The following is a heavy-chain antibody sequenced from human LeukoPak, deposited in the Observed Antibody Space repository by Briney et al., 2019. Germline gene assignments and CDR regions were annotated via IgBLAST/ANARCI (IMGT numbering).Heavy chain of an antibody. Sequence: GGSLRLSCAASGFTVSNNYMSWVRQAPGKGLEWVSVIYSGDTIYYADSVKGRFTLSRDNSKNTLYLQMNSLRAEDTAVYYCARDYFIRNWGQGTLVTVSS. CDR2: IYSGDTI. CDR1: GFTVSNNY. D-gene: IGHD2-21*01. CDR3: ARDYFIRN. V-gene: IGHV3-53*01. J-gene: IGHJ4*02.